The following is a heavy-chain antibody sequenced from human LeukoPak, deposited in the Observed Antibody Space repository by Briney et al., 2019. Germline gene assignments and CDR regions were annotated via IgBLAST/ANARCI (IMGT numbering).Heavy chain of an antibody. V-gene: IGHV1-18*01. D-gene: IGHD1-26*01. CDR2: ISAYNGLT. CDR1: GYTFNNFG. CDR3: ARDRIARLGGSYQYNCFDP. J-gene: IGHJ5*02. Sequence: ASVKVSCKASGYTFNNFGIHWVRQTPGQGLEWMGWISAYNGLTNYAENLQGRVTMTTDTSTGTAYLELRSLTSDDTALYYCARDRIARLGGSYQYNCFDPWGQGTLVTVSS.